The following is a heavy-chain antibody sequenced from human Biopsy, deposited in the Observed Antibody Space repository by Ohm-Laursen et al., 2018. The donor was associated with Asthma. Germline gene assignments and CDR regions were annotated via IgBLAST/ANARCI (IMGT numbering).Heavy chain of an antibody. J-gene: IGHJ3*01. CDR2: VNTGNGDT. V-gene: IGHV1-3*04. CDR3: ARTYYDFLTGQVKDVFGV. CDR1: GYNFISFA. D-gene: IGHD3-9*01. Sequence: ASVKVSCNASGYNFISFAIHWVRQAPGQRLEWMGWVNTGNGDTKYSQKFQGRVTITRDTSASTAYMELRSLRSEDTATYYLARTYYDFLTGQVKDVFGVWGQGTMVTVSS.